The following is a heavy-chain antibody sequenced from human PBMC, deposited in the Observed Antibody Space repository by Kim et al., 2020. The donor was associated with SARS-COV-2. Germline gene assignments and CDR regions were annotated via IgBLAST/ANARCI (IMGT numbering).Heavy chain of an antibody. J-gene: IGHJ4*02. Sequence: NPSLKSRVTISVDTSKNQFSLRLSSVTAADTAVYYCARHVGDTAMVYFDYWGQGTLVTVSS. V-gene: IGHV4-39*01. D-gene: IGHD5-18*01. CDR3: ARHVGDTAMVYFDY.